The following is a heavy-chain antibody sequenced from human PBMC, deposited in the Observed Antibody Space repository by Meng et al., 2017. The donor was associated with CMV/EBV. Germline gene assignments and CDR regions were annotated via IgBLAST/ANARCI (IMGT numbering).Heavy chain of an antibody. V-gene: IGHV3-74*01. CDR2: INSDGSST. CDR3: ARDRYYDFWSGYYSDYYYGMDV. Sequence: ETLSLTCAASGFTFSSYWMHWVRQAPGKGLVWVSRINSDGSSTSYADSVKGRFTISRDNAKNTLYLQMNSLRAEDTAVYYCARDRYYDFWSGYYSDYYYGMDVWGQGTTVTVSS. J-gene: IGHJ6*02. CDR1: GFTFSSYW. D-gene: IGHD3-3*01.